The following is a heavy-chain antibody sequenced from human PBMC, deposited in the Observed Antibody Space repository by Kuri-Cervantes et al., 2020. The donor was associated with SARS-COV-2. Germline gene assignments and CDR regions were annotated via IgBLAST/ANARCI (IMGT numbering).Heavy chain of an antibody. CDR2: ISSSSSTL. Sequence: GESLKISFAASGFTFSSYSMNWVRQAPGKGLEWVSYISSSSSTLYYADSVKGRFTISRDNAKNSLYLQMNSLRAEDTAVYYCARFPLGHSYTQNTFDDWGQGTMVTVSS. D-gene: IGHD5-18*01. J-gene: IGHJ4*02. V-gene: IGHV3-48*04. CDR1: GFTFSSYS. CDR3: ARFPLGHSYTQNTFDD.